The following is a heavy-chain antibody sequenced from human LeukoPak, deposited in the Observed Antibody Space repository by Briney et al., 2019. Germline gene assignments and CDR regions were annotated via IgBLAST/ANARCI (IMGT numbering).Heavy chain of an antibody. CDR2: ISAYNGNT. CDR3: ARSRITMIVVVLPHSFDY. J-gene: IGHJ4*02. V-gene: IGHV1-18*01. Sequence: ASVTVSYKASGYTFTSYGISWVRQAPGQGLEWMGWISAYNGNTNYAQKLQGRVTMTTDTSTSTTYMELRSLRSDDTAVYYCARSRITMIVVVLPHSFDYWGQGTLVTVSS. D-gene: IGHD3-22*01. CDR1: GYTFTSYG.